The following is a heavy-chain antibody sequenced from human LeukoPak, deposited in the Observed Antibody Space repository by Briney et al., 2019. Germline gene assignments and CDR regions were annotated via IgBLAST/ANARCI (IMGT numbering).Heavy chain of an antibody. CDR1: GFIFSNYG. J-gene: IGHJ4*02. CDR2: ISSDGDNT. V-gene: IGHV3-64D*06. Sequence: GGSLRLPCSASGFIFSNYGMYWVRRAPGKGLEFVSAISSDGDNTFYADSVKGRFTISRDNSKNTLYLQTSSLRGEDTAVYYCVRVNDYGDRNLYYFGYWGQGTLVTVSS. D-gene: IGHD4-17*01. CDR3: VRVNDYGDRNLYYFGY.